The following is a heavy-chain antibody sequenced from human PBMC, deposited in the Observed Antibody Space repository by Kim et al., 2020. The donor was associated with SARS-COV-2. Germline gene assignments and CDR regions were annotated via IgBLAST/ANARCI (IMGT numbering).Heavy chain of an antibody. V-gene: IGHV3-23*01. Sequence: GGSLRLLCETSGFYFNSLAMTWVRQARGKGLEWVASISGSGFETYYSDSVKGRFTISRDNMRKTLSLQMNSLTSADSAMYFCAKDVDDSANAWYFHQWG. J-gene: IGHJ1*01. D-gene: IGHD1-1*01. CDR2: ISGSGFET. CDR1: GFYFNSLA. CDR3: AKDVDDSANAWYFHQ.